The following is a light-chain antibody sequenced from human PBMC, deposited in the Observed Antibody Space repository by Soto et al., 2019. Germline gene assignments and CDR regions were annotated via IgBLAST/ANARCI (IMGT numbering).Light chain of an antibody. Sequence: QSVLTQPASVSGSPGQSITISCTGASSDVGNYNYVSWYQQHPGKAPKLIIYDVSNRPSGVSNRFSGSKSGNTASLTISGLQAEDEADYYCSSYTSSTTMYVLGKGTKVT. CDR3: SSYTSSTTMYV. CDR2: DVS. V-gene: IGLV2-14*03. CDR1: SSDVGNYNY. J-gene: IGLJ1*01.